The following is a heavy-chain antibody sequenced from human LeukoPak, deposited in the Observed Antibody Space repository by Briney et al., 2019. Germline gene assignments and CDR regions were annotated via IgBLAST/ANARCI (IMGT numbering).Heavy chain of an antibody. CDR3: ARDMPDLNWFDP. V-gene: IGHV1-46*01. CDR2: INPNRGST. CDR1: GYTFTSYY. J-gene: IGHJ5*02. D-gene: IGHD2-2*01. Sequence: ASVKVSCKASGYTFTSYYMYWVRQAPGQGLEWMGIINPNRGSTSYAQKFQGRVTMTRDMSTSTAYMELRSLRSDDTAVYYCARDMPDLNWFDPWGQGTLVTVSS.